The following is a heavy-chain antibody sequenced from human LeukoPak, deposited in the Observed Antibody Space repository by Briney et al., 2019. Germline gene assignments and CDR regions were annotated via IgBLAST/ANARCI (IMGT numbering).Heavy chain of an antibody. CDR1: GGSISSYY. D-gene: IGHD4-17*01. Sequence: PSETLSLTCTVSGGSISSYYWSWIRQPAGRGLEWIGRIYTSGSTNYNPSLKSRVTMSVDTSRNQFSLKLSSVTAADTAVYYCARVGDYGDLSYWGQGTLVTVSS. CDR2: IYTSGST. CDR3: ARVGDYGDLSY. J-gene: IGHJ4*02. V-gene: IGHV4-4*07.